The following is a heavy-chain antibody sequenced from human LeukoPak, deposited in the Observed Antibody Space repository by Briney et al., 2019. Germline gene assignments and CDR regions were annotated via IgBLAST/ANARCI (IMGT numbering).Heavy chain of an antibody. CDR2: ISGSGGST. D-gene: IGHD3-10*01. J-gene: IGHJ4*02. CDR1: GFTFSSYG. Sequence: HPGGTLRLSCAASGFTFSSYGMSWVRQAPGKWLEWVSAISGSGGSTYYADSVKGRFTISRDNSKNTLYLQMNSLRAEDTAVYYCARVVPPTDYGSGSYFWDPYYFDYWGQGTLVTVSS. CDR3: ARVVPPTDYGSGSYFWDPYYFDY. V-gene: IGHV3-23*01.